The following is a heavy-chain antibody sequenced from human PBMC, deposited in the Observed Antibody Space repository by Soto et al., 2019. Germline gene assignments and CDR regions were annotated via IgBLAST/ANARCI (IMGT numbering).Heavy chain of an antibody. V-gene: IGHV4-4*02. CDR1: GGSISSDNW. CDR3: ARMTFDDYFDY. Sequence: SETLSLTCAVSGGSISSDNWWSWVRQPPGKGLEWIGEIYPSGRTNYNPSLRSRVTISVDNSKNQFSLNLSSVTAADTAVYYCARMTFDDYFDYWGQGTLVTVSS. D-gene: IGHD2-21*02. J-gene: IGHJ4*02. CDR2: IYPSGRT.